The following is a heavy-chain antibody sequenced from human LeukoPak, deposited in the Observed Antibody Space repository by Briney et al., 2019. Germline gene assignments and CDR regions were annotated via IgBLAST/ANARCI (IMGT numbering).Heavy chain of an antibody. CDR2: ISSSSSTI. J-gene: IGHJ4*02. CDR3: ARVFMITFGGVIAIDY. Sequence: GGSLRLSCAASGFTFSSCSMNWVRQAPGKGLEWVSYISSSSSTIYYADSVKGRFTISRDNAKNSLYLQMNSLRDEDTAVYYCARVFMITFGGVIAIDYWGQGTLVTVSS. V-gene: IGHV3-48*02. D-gene: IGHD3-16*02. CDR1: GFTFSSCS.